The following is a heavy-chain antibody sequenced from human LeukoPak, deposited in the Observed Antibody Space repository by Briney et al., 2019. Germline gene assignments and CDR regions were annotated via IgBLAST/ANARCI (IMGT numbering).Heavy chain of an antibody. D-gene: IGHD3-22*01. CDR1: GFTFDDYA. Sequence: PCRSLSLSCAASGFTFDDYAMRWVRQATGKGLEWVAVIFYDGTIQYYSDSVRGRLIVSRDNPKNTLYLQMNSLRAEDTAVYYCARDPRGPAGYDSPARDTFDYWGQGTLVTVSS. V-gene: IGHV3-30*03. CDR2: IFYDGTIQ. CDR3: ARDPRGPAGYDSPARDTFDY. J-gene: IGHJ4*02.